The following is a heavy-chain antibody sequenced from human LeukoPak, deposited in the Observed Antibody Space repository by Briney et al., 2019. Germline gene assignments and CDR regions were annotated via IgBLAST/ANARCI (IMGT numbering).Heavy chain of an antibody. CDR1: GGSISSYY. V-gene: IGHV4-4*07. CDR2: IYTSGST. Sequence: SETLSLTCTVSGGSISSYYWSWIRQPAGKGLEWIGRIYTSGSTNYNPSLKSRVTMSVDTSKDQFSLKPSSVTAADTAVYYCARGAVAGHYYYYYGMDVWGQGTTVTVSS. D-gene: IGHD6-19*01. J-gene: IGHJ6*02. CDR3: ARGAVAGHYYYYYGMDV.